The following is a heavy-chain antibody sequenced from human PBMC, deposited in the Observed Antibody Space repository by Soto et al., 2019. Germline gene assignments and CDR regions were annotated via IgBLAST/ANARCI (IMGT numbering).Heavy chain of an antibody. J-gene: IGHJ4*02. Sequence: ASVKVSCKASGGTFSSYAISWVRQAPGQGLEWMGGIIPIFGTANYAQKFQGRVTITADKSTSTAYMELSSLRSEDTAVYYCARGSGTLEMATSFDYWGQGTLVTVSS. CDR3: ARGSGTLEMATSFDY. V-gene: IGHV1-69*06. D-gene: IGHD5-12*01. CDR2: IIPIFGTA. CDR1: GGTFSSYA.